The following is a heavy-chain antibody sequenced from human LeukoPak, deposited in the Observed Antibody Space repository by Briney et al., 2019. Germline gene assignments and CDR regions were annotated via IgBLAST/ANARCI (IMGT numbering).Heavy chain of an antibody. CDR2: IYTSGST. V-gene: IGHV4-61*02. CDR3: ASESGGP. CDR1: GGSISSGSYY. Sequence: SETLSLTCTVSGGSISSGSYYWSWIRQPAGKGLEWIGRIYTSGSTNYNPSLKSRVTISVDTSKNQFSLKLSSVTAADTAVYYCASESGGPWGQGTLVTVSS. J-gene: IGHJ5*02. D-gene: IGHD3-10*01.